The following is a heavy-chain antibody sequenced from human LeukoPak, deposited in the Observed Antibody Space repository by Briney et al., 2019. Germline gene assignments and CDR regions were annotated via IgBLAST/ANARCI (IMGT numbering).Heavy chain of an antibody. CDR1: GGSFNDYY. D-gene: IGHD3-3*01. J-gene: IGHJ3*02. V-gene: IGHV4-59*01. Sequence: SETLSLTCTVSGGSFNDYYWSWIRQSPGQGLEWIGYVFHSGSTAYNPSPKSRVTISVDTSKNQFSLKLSSVTAADTAVYYCARGRFLDAFDIWGQGTMVTVSS. CDR2: VFHSGST. CDR3: ARGRFLDAFDI.